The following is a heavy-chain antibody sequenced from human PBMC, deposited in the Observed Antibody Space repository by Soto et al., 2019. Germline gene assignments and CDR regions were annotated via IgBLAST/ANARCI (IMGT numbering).Heavy chain of an antibody. Sequence: SETLSLTCTVSGGSISSYYWSWIRQPPGKGLEWIGYIYYSGSTNYNPSLKSRVTISVDTSKNQFSLKLSSVTAVDTAVYYCARLSEFTESLDPWGQGTLVTVSS. CDR2: IYYSGST. D-gene: IGHD2-8*02. CDR3: ARLSEFTESLDP. V-gene: IGHV4-59*08. CDR1: GGSISSYY. J-gene: IGHJ5*02.